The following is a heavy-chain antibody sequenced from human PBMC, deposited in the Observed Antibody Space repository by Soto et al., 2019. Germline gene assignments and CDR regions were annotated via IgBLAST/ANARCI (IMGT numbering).Heavy chain of an antibody. CDR3: ARSIDS. Sequence: SETLSLTCTVSGDSISGSPYFWGWIRQPPGKRLEWIGSVYYSGNTLYNPSLRSRVTISVDTSKNQFSLKLSSVTAADTAVYYCARSIDSWGQGTLVTVSS. V-gene: IGHV4-39*07. CDR1: GDSISGSPYF. CDR2: VYYSGNT. J-gene: IGHJ5*01.